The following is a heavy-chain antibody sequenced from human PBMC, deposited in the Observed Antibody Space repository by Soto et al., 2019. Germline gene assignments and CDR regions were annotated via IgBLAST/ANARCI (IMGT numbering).Heavy chain of an antibody. Sequence: QVQLVQSGAEVKNPGSSVNVSCKTVGGTMRSFAFSWVRQAPGQGLEWMGGIIPAFATPNHAQKFQDRVTISAYESTSTVYMELRRLRSDDSAVYFCARGADVFGYNWKYGPFEVWGQGTQITVSS. CDR2: IIPAFATP. D-gene: IGHD1-20*01. CDR3: ARGADVFGYNWKYGPFEV. J-gene: IGHJ4*02. V-gene: IGHV1-69*01. CDR1: GGTMRSFA.